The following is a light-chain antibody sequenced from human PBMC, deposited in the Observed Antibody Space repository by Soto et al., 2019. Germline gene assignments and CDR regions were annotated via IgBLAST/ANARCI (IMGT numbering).Light chain of an antibody. CDR2: EVS. J-gene: IGLJ3*02. CDR3: SSYTTSTTWV. Sequence: QSALTQPASVSGSPGQSIAISCTGTNSDVVGYNYVSWYQHHPGKAPKLMIYEVSNRPSGVSNRFSGSKSGNTASLTISGLQAEDEADYYCSSYTTSTTWVFGGGTKLTVL. V-gene: IGLV2-14*01. CDR1: NSDVVGYNY.